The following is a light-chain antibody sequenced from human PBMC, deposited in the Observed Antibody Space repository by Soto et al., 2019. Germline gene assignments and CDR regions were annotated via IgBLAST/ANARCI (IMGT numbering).Light chain of an antibody. CDR3: QQGHNWPLT. CDR2: GAS. V-gene: IGKV3-15*01. CDR1: QSISSE. Sequence: EIVMTQSPATLSVSPGERATLSCRASQSISSELAWYQQRPGQPPRLLIYGASTRATGAPDRFTGSGSGSDFTLTISGLQSEDFAVYYCQQGHNWPLTFGQGTRLEI. J-gene: IGKJ2*01.